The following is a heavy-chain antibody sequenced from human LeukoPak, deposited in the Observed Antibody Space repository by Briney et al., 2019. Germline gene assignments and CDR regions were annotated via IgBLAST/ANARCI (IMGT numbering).Heavy chain of an antibody. D-gene: IGHD5-18*01. CDR2: TYHGSKWYK. V-gene: IGHV6-1*01. Sequence: SQTLSLTCAISGDXVSSDSAGWNWIRQSPSRGLEWLGRTYHGSKWYKDYAVSVKSRITINPDTSKNQFSLQLNPVTPEDTAVYYCARGWLTVTMDVWGQGTTVIVSS. J-gene: IGHJ6*02. CDR3: ARGWLTVTMDV. CDR1: GDXVSSDSAG.